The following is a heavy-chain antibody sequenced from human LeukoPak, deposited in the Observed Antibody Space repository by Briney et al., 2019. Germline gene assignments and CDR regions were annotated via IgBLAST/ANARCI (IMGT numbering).Heavy chain of an antibody. Sequence: GGSLRLSCAASGFTFSSYAMHWVRQAPGKGLEWVAVISHDGSNKYYADSVKGRFTISRDNSKNTLYLQMSSLRAEDTAVYYCAKAARITIFGVVIHPFDYWGQGTLVTVSS. D-gene: IGHD3-3*01. CDR2: ISHDGSNK. CDR3: AKAARITIFGVVIHPFDY. V-gene: IGHV3-30-3*01. CDR1: GFTFSSYA. J-gene: IGHJ4*02.